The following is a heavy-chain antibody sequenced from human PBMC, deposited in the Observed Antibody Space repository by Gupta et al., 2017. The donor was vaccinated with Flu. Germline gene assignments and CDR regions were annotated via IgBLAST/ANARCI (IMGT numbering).Heavy chain of an antibody. CDR2: IYASGIA. Sequence: SWIRQSAGKGLEGIGRIYASGIANYNPSLKSRVTMSIDTSTNHFSLRLTSVTAADTAVYYCARDRGGAYHFDYWGQGALVTVSS. V-gene: IGHV4-4*07. CDR3: ARDRGGAYHFDY. J-gene: IGHJ4*02. D-gene: IGHD3-3*01.